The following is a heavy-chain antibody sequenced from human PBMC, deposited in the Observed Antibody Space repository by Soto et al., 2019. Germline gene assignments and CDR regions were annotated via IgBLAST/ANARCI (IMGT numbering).Heavy chain of an antibody. J-gene: IGHJ5*02. Sequence: GGSLRLSCAASGFTFSNAWMNWVRQAPGKGLEWVGRIKSKIDGETIDYAAPVKGRFVISRDDSKNTLFLQMNSLKTEDTAVYFCATDPDSGYRPTTNWFDPWGQGTLVTVSS. CDR3: ATDPDSGYRPTTNWFDP. CDR2: IKSKIDGETI. D-gene: IGHD5-12*01. CDR1: GFTFSNAW. V-gene: IGHV3-15*07.